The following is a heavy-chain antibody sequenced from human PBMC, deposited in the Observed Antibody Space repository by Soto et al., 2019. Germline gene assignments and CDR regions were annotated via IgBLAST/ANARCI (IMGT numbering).Heavy chain of an antibody. V-gene: IGHV4-31*03. Sequence: QVQLQESGPGLVKPSETLSLTCTVSGGSITRGGYYWSWIRQHPGKGLEWTGYIYNSGTTYDNPSLKSRATISVGVSKNQFPLKLTSVTAADTAVYYCAGDPAPWGQGTLVTVSS. CDR1: GGSITRGGYY. CDR3: AGDPAP. J-gene: IGHJ5*02. CDR2: IYNSGTT.